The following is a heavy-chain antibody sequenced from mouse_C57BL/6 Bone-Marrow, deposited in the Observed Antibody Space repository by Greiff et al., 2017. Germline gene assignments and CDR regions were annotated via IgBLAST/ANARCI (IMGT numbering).Heavy chain of an antibody. J-gene: IGHJ4*01. Sequence: VQLQQPGAELVMPGASVKLSCKASGYTFTSYWMHWVKQRPGQGLEWIGEIDPSDSYTNYNQKFKGKSTLTVDKSSSTAYMKLSSLTSEDSAVYYCAREAFFFYYAMDYWGQGTSVTVSS. CDR1: GYTFTSYW. V-gene: IGHV1-69*01. CDR2: IDPSDSYT. CDR3: AREAFFFYYAMDY.